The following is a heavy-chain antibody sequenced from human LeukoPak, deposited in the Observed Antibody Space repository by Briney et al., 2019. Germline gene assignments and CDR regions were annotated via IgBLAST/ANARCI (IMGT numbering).Heavy chain of an antibody. Sequence: GGSLRLSCAASGFTFSGYWMSWVRQAPGKGLEWVATVTQDGSEKYYVDSVKGQFTISRDNAKSSLFLQMNSLRAEDTAVYYCARLGCVRACPHGALNWWGQGTLVTVSS. CDR2: VTQDGSEK. D-gene: IGHD3/OR15-3a*01. CDR1: GFTFSGYW. V-gene: IGHV3-7*03. J-gene: IGHJ4*02. CDR3: ARLGCVRACPHGALNW.